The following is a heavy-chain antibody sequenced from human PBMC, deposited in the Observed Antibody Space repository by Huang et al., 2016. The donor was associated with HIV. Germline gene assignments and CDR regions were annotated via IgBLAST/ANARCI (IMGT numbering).Heavy chain of an antibody. CDR3: VKDSPGVITIFGGDV. Sequence: QVQLVESGGGVVQPGRSLRLSCAASGFTFRQYAMHWVRQAPGKGLEWVALISYDVSEKYFGDSVKGRFTTSRDNSKNMLYVQMNSLRPDDSAMYYCVKDSPGVITIFGGDVWGQGTTVTVSS. V-gene: IGHV3-30*18. CDR1: GFTFRQYA. CDR2: ISYDVSEK. D-gene: IGHD3-3*01. J-gene: IGHJ6*02.